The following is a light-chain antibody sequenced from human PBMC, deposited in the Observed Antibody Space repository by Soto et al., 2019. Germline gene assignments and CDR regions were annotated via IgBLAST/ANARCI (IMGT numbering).Light chain of an antibody. CDR2: KAS. V-gene: IGKV1-5*03. J-gene: IGKJ2*01. Sequence: DIPMTQSPSTLSAPVGDRVTITCRASQSISSWLAWYQQKPGKAPKLLIYKASSLESGVPSRFSGSGSGTEFTLTISSLQPDDFATYYCQQYNPGMYIFGQGTKLEIK. CDR1: QSISSW. CDR3: QQYNPGMYI.